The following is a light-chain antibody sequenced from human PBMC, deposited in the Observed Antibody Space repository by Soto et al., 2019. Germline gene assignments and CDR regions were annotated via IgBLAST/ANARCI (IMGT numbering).Light chain of an antibody. CDR3: QQYGLT. CDR2: GAS. J-gene: IGKJ4*01. Sequence: EIVMTQSPATLSVSPGERATLSCRASQSVSSNLAWYQQKPGQAPRLLIYGASTRATGIPARFSGSGSGTKFTLTIISLQSEDFAVYYCQQYGLTFGGGTKVDIK. CDR1: QSVSSN. V-gene: IGKV3-15*01.